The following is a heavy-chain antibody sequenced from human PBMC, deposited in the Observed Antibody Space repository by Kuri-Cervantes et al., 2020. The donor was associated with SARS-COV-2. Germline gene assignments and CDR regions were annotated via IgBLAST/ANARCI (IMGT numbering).Heavy chain of an antibody. CDR3: AKDPGFRELLYYFDY. V-gene: IGHV3-11*01. CDR1: GFTFSDYY. D-gene: IGHD3-10*01. CDR2: ISSSGSTI. Sequence: LSLICAASGFTFSDYYMSWIRQAPGRGLECVSYISSSGSTIYYADSVKGRFTISRDNAKNSLYLQMNSLRAEDTAVYYCAKDPGFRELLYYFDYWGQGTLVTVSS. J-gene: IGHJ4*02.